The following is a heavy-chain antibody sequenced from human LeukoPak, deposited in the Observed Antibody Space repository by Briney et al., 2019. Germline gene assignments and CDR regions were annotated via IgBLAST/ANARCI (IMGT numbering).Heavy chain of an antibody. CDR3: ARGGEHVDPLDHYYHMDV. CDR1: GFTFSGYW. J-gene: IGHJ6*03. V-gene: IGHV3-7*01. D-gene: IGHD3-16*01. CDR2: IKEDGREK. Sequence: GGSLRLSCAASGFTFSGYWMTWVRQAPGKGLEWVGNIKEDGREKYYVDSVKGRFTISRDNAKNSLYLQMSSLRAEDTAVYYCARGGEHVDPLDHYYHMDVWGKGTTVTISS.